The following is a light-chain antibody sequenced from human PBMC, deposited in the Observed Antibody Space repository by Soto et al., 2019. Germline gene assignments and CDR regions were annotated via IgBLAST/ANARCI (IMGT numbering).Light chain of an antibody. CDR1: SSDVGKYNY. J-gene: IGLJ1*01. CDR2: EVS. V-gene: IGLV2-14*01. CDR3: SSYAGSNNYV. Sequence: QSALTQPASVSGSPGQSITISCTGTSSDVGKYNYVSWYQQHPAKAPKLMIFEVSNRPSGVSNRFSGSKSGNTASLTISGLQTEDEAYYYCSSYAGSNNYVFGTGTKLTVL.